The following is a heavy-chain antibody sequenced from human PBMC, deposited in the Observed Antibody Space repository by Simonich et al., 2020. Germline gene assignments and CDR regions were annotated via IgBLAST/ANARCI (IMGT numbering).Heavy chain of an antibody. CDR1: GFTFSSSW. Sequence: EVQLVESGGGLVQPGGSLRLSCAASGFTFSSSWMSWVRQAPGKGLEWVAKIKQDGSEKYYVDSVKGRFTITRDNAKNSLYLQMNSLRAEDTAVYYCARDGLGTAYYYYMDVWGKGTTVTVSS. J-gene: IGHJ6*03. V-gene: IGHV3-7*01. CDR3: ARDGLGTAYYYYMDV. CDR2: IKQDGSEK. D-gene: IGHD7-27*01.